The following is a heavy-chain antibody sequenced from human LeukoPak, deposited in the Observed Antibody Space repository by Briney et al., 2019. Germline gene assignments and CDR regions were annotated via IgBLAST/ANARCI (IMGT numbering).Heavy chain of an antibody. CDR2: ISSTTNYM. J-gene: IGHJ4*02. D-gene: IGHD2-2*01. V-gene: IGHV3-21*01. CDR1: GFPLSGYS. Sequence: PGGSLRLSCAASGFPLSGYSMNWVRQAPGKGLEWVSSISSTTNYMYYADSVKGRFTISRDNAKNSLHLQMNSLRAEDTAVYYCARVGYCSSSTCRNFFDYWGQGTLVTVSS. CDR3: ARVGYCSSSTCRNFFDY.